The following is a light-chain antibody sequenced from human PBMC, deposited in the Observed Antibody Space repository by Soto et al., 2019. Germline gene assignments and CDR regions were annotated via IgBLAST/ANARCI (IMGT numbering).Light chain of an antibody. CDR1: QSVSGN. J-gene: IGKJ1*01. CDR2: GAS. Sequence: EIVMTQSPATLSVSPGERATLSCRASQSVSGNLAWYQQTPGQAPRLPIYGASTRATGIPARFSGSGSGTEFTLTISSLQSEDFAVYYCQQYNNWPPTFGQGTKVEIK. V-gene: IGKV3D-15*01. CDR3: QQYNNWPPT.